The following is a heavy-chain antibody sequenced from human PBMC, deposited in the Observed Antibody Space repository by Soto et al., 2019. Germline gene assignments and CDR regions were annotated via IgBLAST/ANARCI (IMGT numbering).Heavy chain of an antibody. V-gene: IGHV4-31*03. J-gene: IGHJ4*02. CDR1: GGSISSSDNY. CDR3: ARERSGLFDY. D-gene: IGHD3-10*01. CDR2: IYYSGGT. Sequence: PSETLSLTCTVSGGSISSSDNYWSWIRQRPGKGLEWIGYIYYSGGTYYNPSLKSRLTMLVDTSKDQFSLKLSSVTAADTAVYYCARERSGLFDYWGQGTLVTVSS.